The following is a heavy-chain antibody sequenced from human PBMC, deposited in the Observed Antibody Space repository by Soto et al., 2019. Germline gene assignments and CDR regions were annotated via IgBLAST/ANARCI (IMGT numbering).Heavy chain of an antibody. CDR1: GFTFDDYT. CDR2: ISWDGGST. J-gene: IGHJ6*02. D-gene: IGHD6-13*01. Sequence: PGGSLRLSCAASGFTFDDYTMHWVRQAPGKGLEWVSLISWDGGSTYYADSVKGRFTISRDNSKNSLYLQTNSLRTEDTALYYCAKDIRSVRVAYSSSWSYYYYGMDVWGQGTTVTVSS. V-gene: IGHV3-43*01. CDR3: AKDIRSVRVAYSSSWSYYYYGMDV.